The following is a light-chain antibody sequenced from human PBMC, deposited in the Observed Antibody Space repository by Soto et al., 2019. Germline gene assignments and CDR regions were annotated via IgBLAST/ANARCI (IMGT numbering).Light chain of an antibody. J-gene: IGKJ4*01. CDR1: QGISED. Sequence: AIQMTQSPSSQSASVGDSVNITCRASQGISEDLGWYQQMPGKAPKLLIYAASTLERGVPSRFSGSGSGTDFTLTISSLQPEDSATYYCQQDYRYPLTFGGGTKVEIK. CDR3: QQDYRYPLT. V-gene: IGKV1-6*01. CDR2: AAS.